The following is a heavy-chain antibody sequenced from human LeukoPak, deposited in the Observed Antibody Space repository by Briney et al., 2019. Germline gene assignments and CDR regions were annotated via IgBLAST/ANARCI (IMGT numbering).Heavy chain of an antibody. J-gene: IGHJ4*02. V-gene: IGHV3-21*01. CDR1: GFTFGIYA. Sequence: PGGSLRLSCAASGFTFGIYAMNWVRQAPGKGLEWVSSISSSSSYIYYADSVKGRFTISRDNAKNSLYLQMNSLRAEDTAVYYCARVKRGFGELYFDYWGQGTLVTVSS. CDR2: ISSSSSYI. CDR3: ARVKRGFGELYFDY. D-gene: IGHD3-10*01.